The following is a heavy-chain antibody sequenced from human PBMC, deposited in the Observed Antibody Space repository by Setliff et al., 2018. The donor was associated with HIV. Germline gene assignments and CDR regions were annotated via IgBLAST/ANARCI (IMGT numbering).Heavy chain of an antibody. D-gene: IGHD1-26*01. V-gene: IGHV3-33*01. CDR1: GFTFSTYG. J-gene: IGHJ4*02. Sequence: PGGSLRLSCAASGFTFSTYGMHWVRQAPGKGLEWVAVIWYDGSNKYYADSVKGRFTISRDNSKNTLYLQMNSLRAEDTAVYYCARGHSGSYFPYFDYWGQGTLVTSPQ. CDR2: IWYDGSNK. CDR3: ARGHSGSYFPYFDY.